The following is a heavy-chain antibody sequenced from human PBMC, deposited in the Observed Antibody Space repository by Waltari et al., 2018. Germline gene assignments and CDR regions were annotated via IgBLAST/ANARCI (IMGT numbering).Heavy chain of an antibody. CDR3: AREGRDYDSSGSSWFDP. J-gene: IGHJ5*02. V-gene: IGHV4-59*01. D-gene: IGHD3-22*01. CDR1: GGSISSYY. CDR2: IYYSGST. Sequence: QVQLQESGPGLVKPSETLSLTCTVSGGSISSYYWSWIRQPPGKGLEWIGYIYYSGSTNSTPSLRHRVTISVDTSKNQFSLRLSSLTAADTAVYYCAREGRDYDSSGSSWFDPWGQGTLVTVSS.